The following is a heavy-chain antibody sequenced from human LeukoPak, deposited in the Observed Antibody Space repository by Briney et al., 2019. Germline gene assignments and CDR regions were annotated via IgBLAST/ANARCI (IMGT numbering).Heavy chain of an antibody. CDR2: IIPIFGTA. CDR3: ARGIAAAGMDYYYNMDV. Sequence: TSVKVSRKASGGTFSSYAISWVRQAPGQGLEWMGRIIPIFGTANYAQKCQGRVTITTDESTRTAYMELSSLRSEDTAVYYCARGIAAAGMDYYYNMDVWGKGTTVTVSS. CDR1: GGTFSSYA. V-gene: IGHV1-69*05. J-gene: IGHJ6*03. D-gene: IGHD6-13*01.